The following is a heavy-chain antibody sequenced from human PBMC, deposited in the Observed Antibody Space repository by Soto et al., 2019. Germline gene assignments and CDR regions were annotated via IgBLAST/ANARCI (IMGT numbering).Heavy chain of an antibody. Sequence: SETLSLTCAVSGGSISSGGYSWSWIRQPPGKGLEWIGYIYHSGSTYYNPSLKSRVTISVDRSKNQFSLKLSSVIAADTAVYYCVRPNGPLYVGYYYDMDVWGQGTTVTVSS. CDR3: VRPNGPLYVGYYYDMDV. CDR1: GGSISSGGYS. V-gene: IGHV4-30-2*01. CDR2: IYHSGST. J-gene: IGHJ6*02. D-gene: IGHD3-16*01.